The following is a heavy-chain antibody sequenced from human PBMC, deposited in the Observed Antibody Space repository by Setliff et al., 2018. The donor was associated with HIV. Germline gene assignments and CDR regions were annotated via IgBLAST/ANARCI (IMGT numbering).Heavy chain of an antibody. Sequence: PSETLSLTCTVSGGSISSGIYYWSWIRQPAGQGLEWIGYIYYSGSTNYNPSLKSRVTISVDKSKNQFSLKLSSVTAADTAVYYCARGVLQYNFWRDRRDYHYMDVWGKGTTVTVSS. D-gene: IGHD3-3*01. CDR2: IYYSGST. CDR1: GGSISSGIYY. V-gene: IGHV4-61*10. J-gene: IGHJ6*03. CDR3: ARGVLQYNFWRDRRDYHYMDV.